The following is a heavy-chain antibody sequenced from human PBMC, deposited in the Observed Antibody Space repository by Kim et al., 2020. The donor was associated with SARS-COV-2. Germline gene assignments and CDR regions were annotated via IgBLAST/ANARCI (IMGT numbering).Heavy chain of an antibody. J-gene: IGHJ4*02. CDR3: ARSGLRWLQFPLFDY. D-gene: IGHD5-12*01. Sequence: ASVKVSCKASGYTFTGYYMHWVRQAPGQGLEWMGWINPNSGGTNYAQKFQGRVTMTRDTSISTAYMELSRLRSDDTAVYYCARSGLRWLQFPLFDYWGQGTLVTVSS. CDR2: INPNSGGT. V-gene: IGHV1-2*02. CDR1: GYTFTGYY.